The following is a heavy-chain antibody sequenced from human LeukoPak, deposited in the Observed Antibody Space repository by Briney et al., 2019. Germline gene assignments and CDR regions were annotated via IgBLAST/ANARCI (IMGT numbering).Heavy chain of an antibody. D-gene: IGHD3-16*01. Sequence: GGSLRLSCAASGFTFSSYGMHWVRQAPGKGLGWVAVIWYDGSNKYYADSVKGRFTISRDNSKNTLYLQMNSLRAEDTAVYYCARGGSPNYYDYVWGPGGYYFDYWGQGTLVTVSS. J-gene: IGHJ4*02. CDR3: ARGGSPNYYDYVWGPGGYYFDY. CDR2: IWYDGSNK. CDR1: GFTFSSYG. V-gene: IGHV3-33*01.